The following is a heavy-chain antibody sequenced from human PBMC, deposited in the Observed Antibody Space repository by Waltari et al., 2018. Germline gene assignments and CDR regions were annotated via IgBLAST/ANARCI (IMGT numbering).Heavy chain of an antibody. CDR2: ISYDGSNK. Sequence: QVQLVESGGGVVQPGRSLRLSCAASGFTFSSYAVHWVRQAPGKGLEWVAVISYDGSNKYYADSVKGRFTISRDNSKNTLYLQMNSLRAEDTAVYFCARDRGDYIMLHYFDYWGQGTLVTVSS. D-gene: IGHD4-4*01. J-gene: IGHJ4*02. V-gene: IGHV3-30-3*01. CDR3: ARDRGDYIMLHYFDY. CDR1: GFTFSSYA.